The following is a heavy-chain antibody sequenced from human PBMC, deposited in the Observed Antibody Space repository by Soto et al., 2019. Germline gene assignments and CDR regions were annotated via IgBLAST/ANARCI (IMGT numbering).Heavy chain of an antibody. J-gene: IGHJ4*02. CDR1: GYTFTSYA. Sequence: ASVKVSCKASGYTFTSYAMNWVRQAPGQGLEWMGWISAYNGNTNYAQKPQGRVTMTTDTSTSTAYMELRSLRSDDTAVYYCARDIGAAAPDYWGQGTLVTVSS. D-gene: IGHD6-13*01. CDR2: ISAYNGNT. V-gene: IGHV1-18*01. CDR3: ARDIGAAAPDY.